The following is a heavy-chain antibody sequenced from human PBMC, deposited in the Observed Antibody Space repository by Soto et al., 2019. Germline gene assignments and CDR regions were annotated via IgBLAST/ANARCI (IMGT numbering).Heavy chain of an antibody. CDR2: IYWDDDK. D-gene: IGHD3-3*01. V-gene: IGHV2-5*02. CDR1: GFSLTTSGVG. J-gene: IGHJ4*02. CDR3: AHRVLRTVFGLVTTTAIYFDF. Sequence: QITLNESGPTQVKPRQTLTLTCTFSGFSLTTSGVGVGWIRQSPGKAPEWLALIYWDDDKRYSPSLKSRLTTTTATSKNQVVLTMADLDPADTATYYCAHRVLRTVFGLVTTTAIYFDFWGQGTPVAVSS.